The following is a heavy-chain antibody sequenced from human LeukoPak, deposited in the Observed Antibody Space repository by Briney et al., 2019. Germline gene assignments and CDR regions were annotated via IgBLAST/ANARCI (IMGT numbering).Heavy chain of an antibody. D-gene: IGHD4-23*01. CDR3: AIETDYGGNFVGFDY. V-gene: IGHV3-64*01. CDR1: GFTFSSYA. J-gene: IGHJ4*02. Sequence: GGSLRLSCAASGFTFSSYAMHWVRQAPGKGLEYVSAISSNGGSTYYANSVKGRFTISRDKSKNTLYLQMGSLRAEDMAVYYCAIETDYGGNFVGFDYWGQGTLVTVSS. CDR2: ISSNGGST.